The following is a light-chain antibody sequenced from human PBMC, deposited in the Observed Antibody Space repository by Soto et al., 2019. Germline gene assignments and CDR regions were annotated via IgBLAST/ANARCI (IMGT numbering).Light chain of an antibody. Sequence: EVVLTQSPGTLSLSPGARATLSCRASQFVSSTYLAWYQQRPGQAPRLLIYGESSRATGIPDRFSGGGSETDLTLTISLLESEESAVYYCQQYGISPLTFGGGTKVEI. CDR2: GES. CDR1: QFVSSTY. CDR3: QQYGISPLT. J-gene: IGKJ4*01. V-gene: IGKV3-20*01.